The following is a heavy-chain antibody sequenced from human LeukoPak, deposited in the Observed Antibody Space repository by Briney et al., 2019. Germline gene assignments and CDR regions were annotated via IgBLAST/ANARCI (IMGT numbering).Heavy chain of an antibody. CDR3: ARFDSLSSPRGAIKSYYYYGMDV. D-gene: IGHD3-10*01. CDR1: GGSFSGYY. Sequence: SETLSLTCAVYGGSFSGYYWSWIRQPPGKGLEWIGEINHSGSTNYNPSLKSRVTISVDKSKNQFSLKLSSVTAADTAVYYCARFDSLSSPRGAIKSYYYYGMDVWGQGTTVTVSS. J-gene: IGHJ6*02. CDR2: INHSGST. V-gene: IGHV4-34*01.